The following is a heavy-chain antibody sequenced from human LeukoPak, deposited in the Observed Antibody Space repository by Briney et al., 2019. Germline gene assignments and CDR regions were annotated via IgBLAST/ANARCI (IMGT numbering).Heavy chain of an antibody. Sequence: SETLSLTCIVSGDSISSYSWSWVRQPPGKGLEWIGYTSHSGSTTSNPSLKSRVTISVDTSKNQFSLTLSSVTAADTAMYYCARAGKNSSSYDYGGQGTLVTASS. V-gene: IGHV4-59*01. CDR3: ARAGKNSSSYDY. CDR1: GDSISSYS. J-gene: IGHJ4*02. CDR2: TSHSGST. D-gene: IGHD3-10*01.